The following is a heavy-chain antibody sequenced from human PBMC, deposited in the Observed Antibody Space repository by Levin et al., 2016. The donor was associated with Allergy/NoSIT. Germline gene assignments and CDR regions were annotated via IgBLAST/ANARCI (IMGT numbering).Heavy chain of an antibody. J-gene: IGHJ3*02. Sequence: GGSLRLSCAASGFTVSSNYMSWVRQAPGKGLEWVSVIYSGGSTYYADSVKGRFTISRDNSKNTLYLQMNSLRAEDTAVYYCAISTVTPRGDAFDIWGQGTMVTVSS. CDR1: GFTVSSNY. CDR3: AISTVTPRGDAFDI. D-gene: IGHD4-17*01. CDR2: IYSGGST. V-gene: IGHV3-66*01.